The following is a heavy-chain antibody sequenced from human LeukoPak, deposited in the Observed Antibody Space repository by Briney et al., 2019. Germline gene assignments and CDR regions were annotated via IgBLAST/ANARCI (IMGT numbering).Heavy chain of an antibody. Sequence: GRSLRLSCAASGFTFDDYAMHWVRQAPGKGLEWVSGISWNSGSIGYADSVKGRFTISRDNAKNSLYLQMNSLRAEDMALYYCAKDINRFLEWYTFDYWGQGTLVTVSS. D-gene: IGHD3-3*01. CDR2: ISWNSGSI. J-gene: IGHJ4*02. CDR1: GFTFDDYA. V-gene: IGHV3-9*03. CDR3: AKDINRFLEWYTFDY.